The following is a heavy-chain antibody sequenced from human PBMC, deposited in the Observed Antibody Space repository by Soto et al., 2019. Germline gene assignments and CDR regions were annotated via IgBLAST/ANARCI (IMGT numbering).Heavy chain of an antibody. CDR1: GFTFSNAW. CDR2: IKSTTDGGTT. J-gene: IGHJ4*02. V-gene: IGHV3-15*01. Sequence: EVQLVESGGGLVKPGGSLRLSCAASGFTFSNAWMSWVRPAPGKGLEWVGRIKSTTDGGTTDYAAPVKGRFTISRDDSKNTLYLQMNSLKTEDTAVYYCTTDPSSVGYWGQGTLVTVSS. D-gene: IGHD3-22*01. CDR3: TTDPSSVGY.